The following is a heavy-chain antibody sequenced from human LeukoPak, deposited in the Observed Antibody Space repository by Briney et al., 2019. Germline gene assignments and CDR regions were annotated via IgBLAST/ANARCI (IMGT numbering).Heavy chain of an antibody. Sequence: GGSLRLSCAASGFTFSSHSMSWVRQAPGKGLEWVAYIKEDGREKDHVDSLKGRFTISRDNAKNSLYLQMNALRADDTAVYYCARWRWLQSEFDYWGQGTLVTVSS. CDR2: IKEDGREK. J-gene: IGHJ4*02. V-gene: IGHV3-7*01. CDR3: ARWRWLQSEFDY. D-gene: IGHD5-24*01. CDR1: GFTFSSHS.